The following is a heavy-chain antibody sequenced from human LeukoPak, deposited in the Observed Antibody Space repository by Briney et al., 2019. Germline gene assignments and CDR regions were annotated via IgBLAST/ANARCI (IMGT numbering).Heavy chain of an antibody. D-gene: IGHD2-15*01. CDR1: GFSFSNYA. V-gene: IGHV3-74*01. CDR2: VNTDGSRT. CDR3: ARAGLLYTFDI. J-gene: IGHJ3*02. Sequence: GGSLRLSCAASGFSFSNYAMHWLRQTPGKGLVWVSRVNTDGSRTFYADSVKGRFTISRDNAKNTLFLQMNSLRAEDTAVYFCARAGLLYTFDIWGQGTMVTVSS.